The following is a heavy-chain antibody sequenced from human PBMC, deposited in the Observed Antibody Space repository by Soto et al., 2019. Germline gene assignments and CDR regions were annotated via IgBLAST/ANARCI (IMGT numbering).Heavy chain of an antibody. Sequence: GGSLRLSCAASGFTFSSYSMNWVRQAPGKGLEWVSSISSSSSYIYYADSVKGRFTISRDNAKNSLYLQMNSLRAEDTAVYYCARDTQGRSQRWLQYPDYWGQGTLVTVSS. J-gene: IGHJ4*02. V-gene: IGHV3-21*01. CDR2: ISSSSSYI. CDR1: GFTFSSYS. CDR3: ARDTQGRSQRWLQYPDY. D-gene: IGHD5-12*01.